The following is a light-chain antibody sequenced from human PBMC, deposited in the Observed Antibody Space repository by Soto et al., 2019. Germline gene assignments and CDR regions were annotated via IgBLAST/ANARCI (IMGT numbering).Light chain of an antibody. V-gene: IGKV3-11*01. CDR1: QTVSSF. CDR3: QQRTNWPWT. J-gene: IGKJ1*01. Sequence: IVLTQSPATLSLSPGERATLYCRASQTVSSFLAWYQQKPGQAPRLLIYDSSNRAPGIPARFSVSGSGTDFTLTISSLEPEDFAVYYCQQRTNWPWTFGQGTKVDIK. CDR2: DSS.